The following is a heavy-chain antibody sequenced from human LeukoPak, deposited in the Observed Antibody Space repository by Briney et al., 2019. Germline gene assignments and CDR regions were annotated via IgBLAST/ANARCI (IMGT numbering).Heavy chain of an antibody. V-gene: IGHV4-39*07. CDR2: IYYSGST. CDR1: GGSISSSSHY. D-gene: IGHD2-2*01. J-gene: IGHJ5*02. CDR3: ARDRARVVPAAMVNWFDP. Sequence: SETLSLTCTVSGGSISSSSHYWGWIRQPPGKGLEWIGSIYYSGSTYYNPSLKSRVTISVDTSKNQFSLKLSSVTAADTAVYYCARDRARVVPAAMVNWFDPWGQGTLVTVSS.